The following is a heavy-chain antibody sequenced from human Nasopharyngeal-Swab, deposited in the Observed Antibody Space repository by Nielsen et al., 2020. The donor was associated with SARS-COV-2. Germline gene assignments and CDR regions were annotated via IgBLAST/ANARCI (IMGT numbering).Heavy chain of an antibody. J-gene: IGHJ4*02. CDR2: INRNSGRK. D-gene: IGHD4-11*01. CDR1: GFTFDDYT. CDR3: ARGTADYSNPSFDY. Sequence: SLKISCVASGFTFDDYTMHWVRQAPGKGLEWVSGINRNSGRKGYADSVKGRFTISRDNAKNSLYLLMNSLRSEDTALYYCARGTADYSNPSFDYWGQGTLVTVPS. V-gene: IGHV3-9*01.